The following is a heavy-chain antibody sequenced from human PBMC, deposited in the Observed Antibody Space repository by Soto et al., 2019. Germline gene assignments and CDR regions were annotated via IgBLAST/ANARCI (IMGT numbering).Heavy chain of an antibody. CDR1: GGSISSSSYY. CDR3: ARHGLVGAWHFDD. CDR2: IYYSGST. V-gene: IGHV4-39*01. Sequence: QLQLQESGPGLVKPSETLSLTCTVSGGSISSSSYYWGWIRQPPGKGLEWIGSIYYSGSTYYNPSLQSRVTISVDTSKTQVSLKRSAVAAADTAVYYCARHGLVGAWHFDDWGQGTLVTVSS. D-gene: IGHD1-26*01. J-gene: IGHJ4*02.